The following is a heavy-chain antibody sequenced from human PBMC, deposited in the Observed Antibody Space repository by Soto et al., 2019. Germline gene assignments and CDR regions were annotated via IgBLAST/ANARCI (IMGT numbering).Heavy chain of an antibody. CDR2: IYYSGST. Sequence: QLQLQESGPVMVKPSATLSLTCTVSGGSISSSSYYWGWIRQPPGKGLEWIGSIYYSGSTYSNPSLKSRVHISVDTSKNQFSLKLSSVTAADTAVYYCARSSFQPNEPPDLYYYDSSGYYSAQIFDYWGQGTLVTVSS. D-gene: IGHD3-22*01. CDR1: GGSISSSSYY. CDR3: ARSSFQPNEPPDLYYYDSSGYYSAQIFDY. J-gene: IGHJ4*02. V-gene: IGHV4-39*01.